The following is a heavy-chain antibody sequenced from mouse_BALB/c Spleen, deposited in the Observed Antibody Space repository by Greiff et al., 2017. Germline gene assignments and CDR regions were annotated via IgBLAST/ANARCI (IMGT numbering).Heavy chain of an antibody. J-gene: IGHJ2*01. CDR3: ARRGYGSSFDY. CDR1: GFTFSSYA. Sequence: DVKLVESGGGLVKPGGSLKLSCAASGFTFSSYAMSWVRQTPEKRLEWVATISSGGSYTYYPDSVKGRFTISRDNAKNTLYLQMSSLRSEDTAMYYCARRGYGSSFDYWGQGTTLTVSS. V-gene: IGHV5-9-3*01. CDR2: ISSGGSYT. D-gene: IGHD1-1*01.